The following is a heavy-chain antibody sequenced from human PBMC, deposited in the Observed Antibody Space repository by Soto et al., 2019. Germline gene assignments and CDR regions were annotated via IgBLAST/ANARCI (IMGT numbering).Heavy chain of an antibody. CDR1: GVTFSNYA. CDR2: LSGSGGTT. D-gene: IGHD3-10*01. CDR3: AKQRADYGSGADTFYFDS. J-gene: IGHJ4*02. V-gene: IGHV3-23*01. Sequence: LRLSCTVSGVTFSNYAMNWVRQAPGKGLEWVSSLSGSGGTTYYADSVKGRFIISRDNSKNTLYLLMNSLRAEDTALYYCAKQRADYGSGADTFYFDSWGQGALVTVSS.